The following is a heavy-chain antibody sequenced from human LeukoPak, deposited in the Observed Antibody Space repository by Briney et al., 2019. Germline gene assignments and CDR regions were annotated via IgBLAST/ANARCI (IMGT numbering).Heavy chain of an antibody. V-gene: IGHV1-3*01. CDR1: GYTFTSYA. CDR3: AGDALVAAARRDNWFDP. D-gene: IGHD6-13*01. Sequence: ASVKVSCKASGYTFTSYAMHWVRQAPGQRLEWMGWINAGNGNTKYSQKFQGRVTITRDTSASTAYMELSSLRSEDTAVYYCAGDALVAAARRDNWFDPWGQGTLVTVSS. J-gene: IGHJ5*02. CDR2: INAGNGNT.